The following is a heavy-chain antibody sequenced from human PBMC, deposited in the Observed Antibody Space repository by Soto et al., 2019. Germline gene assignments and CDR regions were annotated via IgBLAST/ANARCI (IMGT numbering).Heavy chain of an antibody. D-gene: IGHD6-19*01. CDR2: LFSGASS. J-gene: IGHJ5*01. CDR3: ARDTYSSGWYDS. V-gene: IGHV3-53*05. CDR1: VFNVSIGY. Sequence: PWGSLRLSCASSVFNVSIGYMSWVRQAPGKGLEWISVLFSGASSYYADSVKGRFTISRDNSKNTLSLEMSSLRVEDTAVYFCARDTYSSGWYDSWGQGTMVTVSS.